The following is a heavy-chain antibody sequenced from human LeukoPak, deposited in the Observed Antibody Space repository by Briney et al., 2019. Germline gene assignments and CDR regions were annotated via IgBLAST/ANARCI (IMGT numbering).Heavy chain of an antibody. J-gene: IGHJ3*02. CDR2: INSGSSTI. D-gene: IGHD1-1*01. Sequence: GGSLRLSCGASEFSLRSYSMDWVRRAPGKGLEWVSHINSGSSTIYYADSVKGRSTISRDNAGNSLYLHMNSLRAEDTAVYYCARVLLERPGIDSFDMWGQGTMVTVSS. CDR3: ARVLLERPGIDSFDM. CDR1: EFSLRSYS. V-gene: IGHV3-48*01.